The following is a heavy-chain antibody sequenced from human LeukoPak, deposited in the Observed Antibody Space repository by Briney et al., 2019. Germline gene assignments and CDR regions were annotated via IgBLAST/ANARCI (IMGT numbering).Heavy chain of an antibody. J-gene: IGHJ4*02. D-gene: IGHD1-26*01. CDR3: VRDGVGAPPFDY. V-gene: IGHV3-74*01. CDR1: GFTFSSLW. CDR2: IKGDGSST. Sequence: GGSLRLSCAASGFTFSSLWMHWVRQAPGKGLVWVSRIKGDGSSTSYADSVKGRFTISRDNAKNTLFLQMNSLRAEDTAVYYCVRDGVGAPPFDYWGQGALVTVSS.